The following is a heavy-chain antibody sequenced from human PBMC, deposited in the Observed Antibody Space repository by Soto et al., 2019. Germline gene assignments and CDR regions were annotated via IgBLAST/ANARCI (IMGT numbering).Heavy chain of an antibody. CDR3: AREGGGSYWGLTNYYGMDV. J-gene: IGHJ6*02. CDR1: GVSIRSCV. CDR2: IYYRPRT. V-gene: IGHV4-59*01. D-gene: IGHD1-26*01. Sequence: PTGTQAVTCTVSGVSIRSCVCSSSRETQRQGLAVLVYIYYRPRTNYNPSLKSRVTISVHTSKNQFSLKLSSVTAADTAVYYCAREGGGSYWGLTNYYGMDVWGQGTTVT.